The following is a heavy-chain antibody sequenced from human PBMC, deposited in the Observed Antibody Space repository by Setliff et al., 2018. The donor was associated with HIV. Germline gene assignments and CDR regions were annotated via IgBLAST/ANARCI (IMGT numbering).Heavy chain of an antibody. V-gene: IGHV4-59*08. CDR3: ARRGEPSIKAFDI. Sequence: SETLSLTCAVSGGSITDFYWNWIRQPPGKGLEWIGFAHHSGTTSYNPSLQSRVIIAVDTSRNEFSLRVNSVTAADTAVYYCARRGEPSIKAFDICGQGTMVTVSS. J-gene: IGHJ3*02. CDR2: AHHSGTT. CDR1: GGSITDFY. D-gene: IGHD3-16*01.